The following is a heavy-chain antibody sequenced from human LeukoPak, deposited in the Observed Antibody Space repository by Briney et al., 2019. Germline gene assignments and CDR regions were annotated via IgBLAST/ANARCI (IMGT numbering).Heavy chain of an antibody. V-gene: IGHV1-46*01. D-gene: IGHD2-2*01. Sequence: ASVKVSCKASGYTFTSYYMHWVRQAPGQGLEWMGIINPSGGSTSYAQKLQGRVTMTRDMSTSTVYMELSSLRSEDTAVYYCARLGGLGSDCSSTSCSPFDYWGQGTLVTVSS. CDR3: ARLGGLGSDCSSTSCSPFDY. J-gene: IGHJ4*02. CDR2: INPSGGST. CDR1: GYTFTSYY.